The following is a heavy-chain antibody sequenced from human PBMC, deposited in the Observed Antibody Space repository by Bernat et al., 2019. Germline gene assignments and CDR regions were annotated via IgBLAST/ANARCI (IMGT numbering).Heavy chain of an antibody. V-gene: IGHV4-4*02. CDR2: IYHSGST. Sequence: QVQLQESGPGLVKPSGTLSLTCAVSGGSISSSNWWSWVRQPPGKGLEWIGEIYHSGSTNYNPSLKSRVTISVDKSKNQFSLKLSSVTAADTAVYYCATIVVVPAAMVYYYYMDVWGKGTTVTVSS. J-gene: IGHJ6*03. CDR3: ATIVVVPAAMVYYYYMDV. D-gene: IGHD2-2*01. CDR1: GGSISSSNW.